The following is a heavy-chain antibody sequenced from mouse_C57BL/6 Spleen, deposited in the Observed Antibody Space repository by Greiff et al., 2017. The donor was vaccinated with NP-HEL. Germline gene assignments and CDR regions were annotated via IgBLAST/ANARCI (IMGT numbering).Heavy chain of an antibody. CDR2: IYPGSGST. CDR3: ASEGDYYGSRYGAY. V-gene: IGHV1-55*01. D-gene: IGHD1-1*01. CDR1: GYTFTSYW. Sequence: QVQLQQSGAELVKPGASVKMSRKASGYTFTSYWITWVKQRPGQGLEWIGDIYPGSGSTNYNEKFKSKATLTVDTSSSTAYMQLSSLTSEDSAVYYCASEGDYYGSRYGAYWGQGTLVTVSA. J-gene: IGHJ3*01.